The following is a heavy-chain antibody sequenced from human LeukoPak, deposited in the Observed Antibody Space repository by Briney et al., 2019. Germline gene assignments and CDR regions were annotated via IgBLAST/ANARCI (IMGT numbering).Heavy chain of an antibody. V-gene: IGHV3-21*04. CDR3: ARLSDYGSGSGELSDFDY. D-gene: IGHD3-10*01. CDR1: GFSFSRHT. Sequence: GGSLRLSCAASGFSFSRHTMNWVRQAPGKGLEWVSSISSSSSYIYYADSVKGRFTISRDNAKNSLYLQMNSLRAEDTAVYYCARLSDYGSGSGELSDFDYWGQGTLVTVSS. CDR2: ISSSSSYI. J-gene: IGHJ4*02.